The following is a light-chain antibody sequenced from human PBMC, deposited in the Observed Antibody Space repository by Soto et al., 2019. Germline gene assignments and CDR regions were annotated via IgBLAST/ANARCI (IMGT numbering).Light chain of an antibody. J-gene: IGKJ1*01. CDR3: QQYGSSPPRT. CDR2: GAS. V-gene: IGKV3-20*01. Sequence: EIVLTQSPGTLSLSPGERTTPSCRASQTVRNNYLAWYQQKPGQAPRLLIYGASSRATGIPDRFSGSGSGTDFTLTISRLEPEDFAVYYCQQYGSSPPRTFGQGTKVDIK. CDR1: QTVRNNY.